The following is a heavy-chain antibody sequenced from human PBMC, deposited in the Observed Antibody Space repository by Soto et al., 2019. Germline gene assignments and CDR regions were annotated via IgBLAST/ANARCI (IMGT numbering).Heavy chain of an antibody. V-gene: IGHV4-34*01. CDR2: INHSGST. J-gene: IGHJ5*02. CDR3: ARVIAGGLDP. D-gene: IGHD3-16*01. Sequence: SETLSLTCAVYGGSFSGYYWSWIRQPPGKGLEWIGEINHSGSTNYNPSLKSRVTISVDTSKNQFSLKLSSVTAADTAVYYCARVIAGGLDPWGQGTLVTVSS. CDR1: GGSFSGYY.